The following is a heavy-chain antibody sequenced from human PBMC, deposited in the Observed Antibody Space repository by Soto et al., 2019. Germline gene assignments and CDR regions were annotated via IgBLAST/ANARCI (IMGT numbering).Heavy chain of an antibody. CDR2: ISAYNGRT. D-gene: IGHD3-22*01. CDR3: AGLYHYDSSGYYDY. CDR1: GYTFTSYG. Sequence: ASVKVSCKASGYTFTSYGISWVRQAPGQGLEWMGWISAYNGRTTYAQKFQGRVTMTRDTSTSTFHMELSSLTSEDTAVYYCAGLYHYDSSGYYDYWGQGTLVTVSS. V-gene: IGHV1-18*04. J-gene: IGHJ4*02.